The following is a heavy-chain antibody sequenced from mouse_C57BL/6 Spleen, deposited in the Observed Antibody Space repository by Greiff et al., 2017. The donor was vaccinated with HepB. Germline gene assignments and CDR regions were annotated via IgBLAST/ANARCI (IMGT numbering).Heavy chain of an antibody. Sequence: VQLKQSGAELVRPGASVKLSCTASGFNIKDDYMHWVKQRPEQGLEWIGWIDPENGDAEYASKFQGKATITADTSSNTAYLQLSSLTAEDTAVYYCTPGRDYDGVFDDWGQGTTLTVSS. CDR2: IDPENGDA. J-gene: IGHJ2*01. V-gene: IGHV14-4*01. CDR1: GFNIKDDY. CDR3: TPGRDYDGVFDD. D-gene: IGHD2-4*01.